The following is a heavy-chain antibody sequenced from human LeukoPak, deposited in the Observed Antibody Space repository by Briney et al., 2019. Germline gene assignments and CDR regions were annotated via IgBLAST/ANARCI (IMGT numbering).Heavy chain of an antibody. J-gene: IGHJ4*02. CDR3: AKPFTAMVAFDY. D-gene: IGHD5-18*01. CDR2: ISYDGRNK. CDR1: GSTFSTYA. V-gene: IGHV3-30*18. Sequence: PGGSLRLSCAASGSTFSTYAMQWVRQAPGKGLEWVALISYDGRNKYYADSVKGRFTISRDNSKNTLYLQMNSLRAEDTAVYYCAKPFTAMVAFDYWGQGTLVTVSS.